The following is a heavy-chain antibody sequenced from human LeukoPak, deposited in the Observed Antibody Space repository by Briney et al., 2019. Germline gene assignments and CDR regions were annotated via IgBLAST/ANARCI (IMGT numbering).Heavy chain of an antibody. CDR2: IYPGDSDT. Sequence: GESLKISCQGSGYSFTSYWIGWVRQMPGKGLEWMGIIYPGDSDTRYSPSFQGQVTISADKSISTAFLQWSSLKASDTAMYYCARQYRYCSSTSCYAPDYWGQGTLVTVSS. D-gene: IGHD2-2*01. J-gene: IGHJ4*02. CDR3: ARQYRYCSSTSCYAPDY. CDR1: GYSFTSYW. V-gene: IGHV5-51*01.